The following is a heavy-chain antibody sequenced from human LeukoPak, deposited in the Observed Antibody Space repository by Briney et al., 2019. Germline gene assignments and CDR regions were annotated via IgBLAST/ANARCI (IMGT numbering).Heavy chain of an antibody. CDR2: IYSGGST. D-gene: IGHD2-2*01. J-gene: IGHJ6*02. CDR1: GFTVSSNY. Sequence: PGGSLRLSCAASGFTVSSNYMSWVRQAPGKGLEWVSVIYSGGSTYYADSVKGRFTISRDNSKNTLYLQMNSLRAEDTAVYYCARMPNYYYGMDVWGQGTTVTVSS. V-gene: IGHV3-53*01. CDR3: ARMPNYYYGMDV.